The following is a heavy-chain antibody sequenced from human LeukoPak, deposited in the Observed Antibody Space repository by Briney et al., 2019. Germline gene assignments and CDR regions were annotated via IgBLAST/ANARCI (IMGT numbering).Heavy chain of an antibody. Sequence: PSETLSLTCTVSGGSISSYYWSWIRQPPGKGLEWIGYIYYSGSTNYNPSLKSRVTISVDTSKNQFSLKLSSVTAADTAVYYCASTEAYTMIWYLAFDIWGQGTMVTVSS. CDR1: GGSISSYY. D-gene: IGHD3-22*01. J-gene: IGHJ3*02. CDR3: ASTEAYTMIWYLAFDI. CDR2: IYYSGST. V-gene: IGHV4-59*08.